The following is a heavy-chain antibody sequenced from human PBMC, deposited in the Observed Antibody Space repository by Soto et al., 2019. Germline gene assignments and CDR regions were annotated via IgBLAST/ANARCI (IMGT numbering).Heavy chain of an antibody. CDR1: GGTFSSYA. CDR3: ARGYYDFWSGSHPRYYYGMDV. D-gene: IGHD3-3*01. V-gene: IGHV1-69*01. CDR2: IIPIFGTA. Sequence: VKVSCKASGGTFSSYAISWVRQAPGQGLEWMGGIIPIFGTANYAQKFQGRVTITADESTSTAYMELSSLRSEDTAVYYCARGYYDFWSGSHPRYYYGMDVWGQGTTVTVSS. J-gene: IGHJ6*02.